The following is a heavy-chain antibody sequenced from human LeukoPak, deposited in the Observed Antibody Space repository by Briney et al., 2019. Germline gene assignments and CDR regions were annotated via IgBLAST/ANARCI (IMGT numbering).Heavy chain of an antibody. D-gene: IGHD3-16*01. V-gene: IGHV3-48*01. CDR3: TKDIMKGYDHVWGIIGLDY. J-gene: IGHJ4*02. Sequence: GGSLRLSCAASGFSFNTHSMNWVRQAPGKGLEWISYITSDGDTTYYADSVKGRFTISRDNAKNSLYLQMNSLRTEDTALYFCTKDIMKGYDHVWGIIGLDYWGQGTLVTVSS. CDR2: ITSDGDTT. CDR1: GFSFNTHS.